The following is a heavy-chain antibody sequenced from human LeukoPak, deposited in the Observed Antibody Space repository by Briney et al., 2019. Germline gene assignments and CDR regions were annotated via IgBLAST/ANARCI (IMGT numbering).Heavy chain of an antibody. CDR3: AKILKGFVDTAAFDI. Sequence: GGSLRLSCAASGFTFSSYGMHWVRQAPGKGLEWVAVISYDGSNKYYADSVKGRFTISRDNSKNTLYLQMNSLRAEDTAVYYCAKILKGFVDTAAFDIWGQGTMVTVSS. J-gene: IGHJ3*02. D-gene: IGHD5-18*01. V-gene: IGHV3-30*18. CDR1: GFTFSSYG. CDR2: ISYDGSNK.